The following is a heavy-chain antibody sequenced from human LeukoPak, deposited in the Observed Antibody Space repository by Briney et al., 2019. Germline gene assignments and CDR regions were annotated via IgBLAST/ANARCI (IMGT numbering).Heavy chain of an antibody. V-gene: IGHV3-48*04. J-gene: IGHJ3*02. CDR2: ISSSSSTI. Sequence: GGSLRLSCAASGFTFRNFDMNWVRQAPGKGLEWVSFISSSSSTIYYADSVKGRFTISRDNAKNSLYLQMNSLRAEDTAVYYCASRNQYCGGDCFWAFDIWGQGTMVTVSS. CDR3: ASRNQYCGGDCFWAFDI. D-gene: IGHD2-21*02. CDR1: GFTFRNFD.